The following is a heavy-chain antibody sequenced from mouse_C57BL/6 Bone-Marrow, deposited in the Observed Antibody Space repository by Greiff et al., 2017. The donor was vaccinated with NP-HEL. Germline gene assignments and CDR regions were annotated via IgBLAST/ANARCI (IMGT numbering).Heavy chain of an antibody. D-gene: IGHD2-10*01. CDR3: AKPSYDYDAMDY. V-gene: IGHV1-26*01. Sequence: EVQLQQSGPELVKPGASVKISCKASGYTFTDYYMNWVKQSHGKSLEWIGDINPNNGGTSYNQKFKGKATLTVDKSSSTAYMELRSLTSEDSAVYYCAKPSYDYDAMDYWGQGTSVTVSS. J-gene: IGHJ4*01. CDR2: INPNNGGT. CDR1: GYTFTDYY.